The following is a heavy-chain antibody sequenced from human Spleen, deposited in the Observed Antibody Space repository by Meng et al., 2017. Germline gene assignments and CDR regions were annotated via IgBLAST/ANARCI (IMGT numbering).Heavy chain of an antibody. J-gene: IGHJ3*02. D-gene: IGHD3-22*01. V-gene: IGHV4-39*07. CDR1: GGSITVSSHY. CDR2: IYYSWST. Sequence: SETLSLTCIVSGGSITVSSHYWGWIRQPPGKGLEWIGSIYYSWSTCYNPSLKSRVTISVDTSKNQFSLNMRSVIAADTAVYYCARFDYYDSSGIAFDIWGQGTMVTVSS. CDR3: ARFDYYDSSGIAFDI.